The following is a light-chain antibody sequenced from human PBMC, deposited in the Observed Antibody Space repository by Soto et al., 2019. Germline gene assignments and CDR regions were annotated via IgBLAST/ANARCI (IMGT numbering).Light chain of an antibody. CDR1: QSVSSN. CDR2: GAS. Sequence: EIVMTQSPATLSVSPGERATLSCRASQSVSSNFAWYQQKPGQSPRLLINGASTRATGIPARFSGSGSGTEFPLTISSLQSEDFAVYYCQQYNNWPPTFGQGTKVEFK. V-gene: IGKV3-15*01. CDR3: QQYNNWPPT. J-gene: IGKJ1*01.